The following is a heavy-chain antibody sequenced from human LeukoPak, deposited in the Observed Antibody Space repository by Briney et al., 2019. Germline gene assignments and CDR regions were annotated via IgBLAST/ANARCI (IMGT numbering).Heavy chain of an antibody. Sequence: HPGGSLTLSCVASGFTFSSYAMNWVRQAPGKGLEWVSGMTSSGGNTFYADSVKGRFTMSRDNSKNTLYLQMNSLRAEDTAIYYCARDNWNDVEGACGIWGHRPVVTVSS. J-gene: IGHJ3*02. D-gene: IGHD1-20*01. V-gene: IGHV3-23*01. CDR1: GFTFSSYA. CDR2: MTSSGGNT. CDR3: ARDNWNDVEGACGI.